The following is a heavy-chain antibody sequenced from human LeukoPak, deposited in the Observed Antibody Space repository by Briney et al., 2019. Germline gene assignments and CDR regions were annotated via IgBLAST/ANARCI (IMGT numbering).Heavy chain of an antibody. Sequence: PGGSLRLSCAASGFTVSSNYMSWVRQAPGKGLEWVSVIYSGGTTYYADSVKGRFTNSRDNSKNTLYLQMNSLTAEDTAVYYCAIDDLRAFDIWGLGTMVTVSS. CDR1: GFTVSSNY. J-gene: IGHJ3*02. CDR2: IYSGGTT. V-gene: IGHV3-66*01. CDR3: AIDDLRAFDI.